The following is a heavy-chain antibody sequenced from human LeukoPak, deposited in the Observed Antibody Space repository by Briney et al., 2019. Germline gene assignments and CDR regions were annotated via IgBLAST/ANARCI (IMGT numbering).Heavy chain of an antibody. V-gene: IGHV4-30-2*01. D-gene: IGHD3-22*01. CDR1: GGSISSGGYS. Sequence: SETLSLTCAVSGGSISSGGYSWSWIRQPPGKGLEWIGYIYRSGSTYYNPSLKSRVTISVDRSKNQFSLKLSSVTAADTAVYYCARGSSGYRIDYWGQGTLVTVSS. J-gene: IGHJ4*02. CDR2: IYRSGST. CDR3: ARGSSGYRIDY.